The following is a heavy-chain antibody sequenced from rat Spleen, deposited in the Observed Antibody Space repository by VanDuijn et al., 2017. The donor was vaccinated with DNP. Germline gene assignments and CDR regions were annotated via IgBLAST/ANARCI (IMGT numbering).Heavy chain of an antibody. D-gene: IGHD1-1*01. CDR3: AIYFYSGDNWFGY. Sequence: EVQLVESGGGLVQPGRSLKLSCAASGFTFSDYYMTWVRQVPGKGLEWVASIGHSGATAYSSDSVKGRFTISRDIAKNTLYLQMNSLRSEDTATYFCAIYFYSGDNWFGYWGQGTLVTVSS. CDR2: IGHSGATA. CDR1: GFTFSDYY. J-gene: IGHJ3*01. V-gene: IGHV5-25*01.